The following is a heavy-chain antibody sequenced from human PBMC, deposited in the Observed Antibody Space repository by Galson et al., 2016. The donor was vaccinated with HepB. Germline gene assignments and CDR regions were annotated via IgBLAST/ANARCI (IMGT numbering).Heavy chain of an antibody. CDR2: IYYGGTT. D-gene: IGHD1-1*01. V-gene: IGHV4-31*03. J-gene: IGHJ4*02. CDR1: GDSVRSGDYY. CDR3: VRDLNWSLDS. Sequence: TLSLTCTVSGDSVRSGDYYWSWIRQHPAKGLEWIGYIYYGGTTDYNPSLKSRVTTSLDASKNQFSLTLTSLTAADTAVYYCVRDLNWSLDSWGQGTLVTVSS.